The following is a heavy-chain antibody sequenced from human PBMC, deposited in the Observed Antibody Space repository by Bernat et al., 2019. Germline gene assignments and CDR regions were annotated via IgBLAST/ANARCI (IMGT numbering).Heavy chain of an antibody. CDR3: AKVVRGGYNVDAFDV. J-gene: IGHJ3*01. D-gene: IGHD5-24*01. V-gene: IGHV3-30*02. CDR2: ICSDGSKK. Sequence: QMLLVESGGGVVQPGGSLRLSCAASGFTFSSYCMHWVRQAPGKGLEWVSFICSDGSKKYYVDSVKGRFTISRDNFDNTMFLQMNSLRPEDTAIEYCAKVVRGGYNVDAFDVWGQGTLVTVSS. CDR1: GFTFSSYC.